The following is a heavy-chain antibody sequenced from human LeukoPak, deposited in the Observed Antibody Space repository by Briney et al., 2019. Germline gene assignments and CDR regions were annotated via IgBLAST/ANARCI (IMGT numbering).Heavy chain of an antibody. D-gene: IGHD2-2*01. V-gene: IGHV3-74*01. CDR2: INSDGSWT. Sequence: GGSLRLSCAASGNYWMHWVRQAPGKGLVWVSHINSDGSWTGYADSVKGRFTISKDNAKNTVYLQMSDLRAEDTAVYYCVSFYETYWGRGTLVTVSS. CDR3: VSFYETY. CDR1: GNYW. J-gene: IGHJ4*02.